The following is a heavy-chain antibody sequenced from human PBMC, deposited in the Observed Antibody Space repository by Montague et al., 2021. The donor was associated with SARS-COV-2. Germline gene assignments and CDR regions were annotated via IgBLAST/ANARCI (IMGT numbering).Heavy chain of an antibody. CDR2: IYYSGST. CDR3: ARHGPFVVVTDIHDTFDI. Sequence: SETLSLTCTVSGGSISTYYWSWIRQPPGKGLEWIGYIYYSGSTNYNPSLKSRVTISVDTSKNQFSLKLSSVTAADTAVYYCARHGPFVVVTDIHDTFDIWGQGTMVTVSS. J-gene: IGHJ3*02. CDR1: GGSISTYY. D-gene: IGHD2-21*02. V-gene: IGHV4-59*08.